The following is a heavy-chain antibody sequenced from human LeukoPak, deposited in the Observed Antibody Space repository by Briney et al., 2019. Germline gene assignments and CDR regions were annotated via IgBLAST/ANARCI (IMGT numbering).Heavy chain of an antibody. CDR2: ITSSSSYI. CDR1: GFTFSNYG. V-gene: IGHV3-21*01. Sequence: GGSLRLSCAASGFTFSNYGMNWVRQAPGKGLEWVSSITSSSSYIYYADSVKGRFTISRDNAKNSLFLQMNSLGAEDAAIYYCAIEEVRAFDIWGQGTMVTVSS. D-gene: IGHD3-10*01. CDR3: AIEEVRAFDI. J-gene: IGHJ3*02.